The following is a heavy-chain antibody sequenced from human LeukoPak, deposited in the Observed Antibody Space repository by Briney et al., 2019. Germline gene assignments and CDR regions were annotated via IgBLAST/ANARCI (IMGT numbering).Heavy chain of an antibody. D-gene: IGHD6-19*01. CDR3: ARGPAVADYYEHYYMDV. J-gene: IGHJ6*03. Sequence: PGGSLRLSCAASGFTFSSYAMTWVRQAPGKGLEWVSYISTSSSTIYYVDSVKGRFTISRDNAKNSLYLQMNSLRAEDTAVYYCARGPAVADYYEHYYMDVWGKGATVTVSS. CDR1: GFTFSSYA. CDR2: ISTSSSTI. V-gene: IGHV3-48*01.